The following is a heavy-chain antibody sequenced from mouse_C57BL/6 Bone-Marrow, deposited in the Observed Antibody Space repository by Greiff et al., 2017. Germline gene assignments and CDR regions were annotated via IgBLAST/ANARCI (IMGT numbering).Heavy chain of an antibody. Sequence: DVHLVESEGGLVQPGSSMKLSCTASGFTFSDYYMAWVRQVPEKGLEWVANINYDGSSTYYLDSLKSRFIISRDNAKNILYLQMSSLKSEDTATYYCAREGIYYGYGFDYWGQGTTLTVSS. J-gene: IGHJ2*01. CDR2: INYDGSST. D-gene: IGHD2-2*01. V-gene: IGHV5-16*01. CDR1: GFTFSDYY. CDR3: AREGIYYGYGFDY.